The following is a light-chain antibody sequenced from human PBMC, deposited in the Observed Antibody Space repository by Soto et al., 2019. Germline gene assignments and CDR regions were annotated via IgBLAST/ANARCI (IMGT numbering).Light chain of an antibody. Sequence: QSVLTQPPSVSGAPGQRVTISCTGSSSNIGAPYGVHWYQQLPGTAPKLLLYGDTNRPSGVPDRFSGSKSGASASLAITGLQADDEDDYYCQSYDSSLNGYVFGTGTKLTVL. CDR3: QSYDSSLNGYV. CDR1: SSNIGAPYG. J-gene: IGLJ1*01. CDR2: GDT. V-gene: IGLV1-40*01.